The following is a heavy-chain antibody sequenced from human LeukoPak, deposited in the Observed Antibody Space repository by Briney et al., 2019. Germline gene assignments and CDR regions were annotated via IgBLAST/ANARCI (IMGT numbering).Heavy chain of an antibody. CDR2: INHSGST. CDR3: ARDTGRAAMVYGVNGMDV. CDR1: GGSFSGYY. Sequence: PSETLSLTCAVYGGSFSGYYWSWIRQPPGKGLEWIGEINHSGSTNYNPSLKSRVTISVDTSKNQFSLKLSSVTAADTAVYYCARDTGRAAMVYGVNGMDVWGQGTTVTVSS. V-gene: IGHV4-34*01. J-gene: IGHJ6*02. D-gene: IGHD2-8*01.